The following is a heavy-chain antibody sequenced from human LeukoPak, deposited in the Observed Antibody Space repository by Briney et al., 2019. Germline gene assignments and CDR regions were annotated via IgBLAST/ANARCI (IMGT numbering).Heavy chain of an antibody. D-gene: IGHD5-24*01. CDR3: ARHNTTGVGRWQLFDY. CDR1: GFTFDDYT. V-gene: IGHV3-43*01. J-gene: IGHJ4*02. CDR2: ITWDGGST. Sequence: GGSLRLSCAASGFTFDDYTMHWVRQAPGKGLEWVSLITWDGGSTYYADSVKGRFTISRDNAKNSLYLQMKSLRAEDTGVYYCARHNTTGVGRWQLFDYWGQGTQVTVSS.